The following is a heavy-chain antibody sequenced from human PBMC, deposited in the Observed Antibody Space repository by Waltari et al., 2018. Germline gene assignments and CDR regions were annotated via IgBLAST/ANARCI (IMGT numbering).Heavy chain of an antibody. Sequence: QVQLVQSGAEVKKPGASVKVSCKVSGYTLTELSMHWVRQAPGKGLEWMGGFDPEDGETIYAQKFQGRVTMTEDTSTDPAYMELSSLRSEDTAVYYCATAYYYDSSGTTQFDYWGQGTLVTVSS. J-gene: IGHJ4*02. V-gene: IGHV1-24*01. CDR1: GYTLTELS. CDR2: FDPEDGET. CDR3: ATAYYYDSSGTTQFDY. D-gene: IGHD3-22*01.